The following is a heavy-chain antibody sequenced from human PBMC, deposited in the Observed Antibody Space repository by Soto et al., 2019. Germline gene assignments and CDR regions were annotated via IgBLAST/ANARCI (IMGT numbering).Heavy chain of an antibody. D-gene: IGHD5-18*01. V-gene: IGHV1-18*01. CDR1: GYTFTSYG. CDR3: ARDSRGYSYGYSDP. Sequence: ASVKVSCKASGYTFTSYGISWVRPAPGQGLEWMGWISAYNGNTNYAQKLQGRVTMTTDTSTSTAYMELRSLRSDDTAVYYCARDSRGYSYGYSDPWGQGTLVTVS. J-gene: IGHJ5*02. CDR2: ISAYNGNT.